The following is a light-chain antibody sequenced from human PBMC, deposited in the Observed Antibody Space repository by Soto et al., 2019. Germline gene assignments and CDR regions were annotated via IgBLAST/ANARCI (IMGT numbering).Light chain of an antibody. Sequence: DIQMTQYPSSLSASVGDEVTITCLARQSISIYLNWYQQKPGKAPNLLIYAAYSLQIGVPSRFSGSGSGTDFTLTLSGLQPEDFATYYCQQTYNTPLTFGQGTKVEL. CDR2: AAY. CDR1: QSISIY. V-gene: IGKV1-39*01. J-gene: IGKJ1*01. CDR3: QQTYNTPLT.